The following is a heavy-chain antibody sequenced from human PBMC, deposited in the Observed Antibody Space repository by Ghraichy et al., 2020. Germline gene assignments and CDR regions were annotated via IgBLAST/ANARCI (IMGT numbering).Heavy chain of an antibody. D-gene: IGHD2-15*01. CDR1: GFTFSSYA. J-gene: IGHJ6*02. Sequence: GESLNISCAASGFTFSSYAMSWVRQAPGKGLEWVSAISGSGGSTYYADSVKGRFTISRDNSKNTLYLQMNSLRAEDTAVYYCAKVRATSRYCSGGSCRKNYYSYYGMDVWGQGTTVTVSS. CDR2: ISGSGGST. V-gene: IGHV3-23*01. CDR3: AKVRATSRYCSGGSCRKNYYSYYGMDV.